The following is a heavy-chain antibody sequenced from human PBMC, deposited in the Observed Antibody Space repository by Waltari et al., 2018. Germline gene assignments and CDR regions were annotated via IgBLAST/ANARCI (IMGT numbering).Heavy chain of an antibody. CDR2: ISYDGSNK. J-gene: IGHJ4*02. CDR3: AKTPYDSSGYFDY. Sequence: QVQLVESGGGVVQPGRSLRLSCAASGFTFSSYGMHWVRQAPGKGLEWVAVISYDGSNKYYADSVKGRFTISRDSSKNTLYLQMNSLRAEDTAVYYCAKTPYDSSGYFDYWGQGTLVTVSS. V-gene: IGHV3-30*18. D-gene: IGHD3-22*01. CDR1: GFTFSSYG.